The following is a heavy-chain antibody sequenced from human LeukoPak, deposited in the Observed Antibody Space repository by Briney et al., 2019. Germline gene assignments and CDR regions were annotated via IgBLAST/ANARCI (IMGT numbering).Heavy chain of an antibody. CDR3: ARDRGFGQADV. V-gene: IGHV4-59*11. J-gene: IGHJ6*04. Sequence: SETLSLTCTVSGGSISSHYWSWIRQPPGKGLEWIGYIYYSGSTNYNPSLKSRVTISVDTSKNQFSLKLSSVTAEDTAVYYCARDRGFGQADVWGKGTTVTVSS. CDR2: IYYSGST. CDR1: GGSISSHY. D-gene: IGHD3-10*01.